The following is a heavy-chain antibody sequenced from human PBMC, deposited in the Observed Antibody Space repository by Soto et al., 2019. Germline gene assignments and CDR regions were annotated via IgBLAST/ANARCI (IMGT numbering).Heavy chain of an antibody. J-gene: IGHJ4*02. V-gene: IGHV3-23*01. CDR3: AKRSSSSTFDY. D-gene: IGHD6-6*01. Sequence: EVQLLESGGGLVQPGESLRLSGAASGLTFSSYAMSWVRQAPGKGLEWVSVISGSDDSTYYADSVKGRFTISRDNSKNTLYLQMNSLRAEDTAVYYCAKRSSSSTFDYWGQGTLVTVSS. CDR1: GLTFSSYA. CDR2: ISGSDDST.